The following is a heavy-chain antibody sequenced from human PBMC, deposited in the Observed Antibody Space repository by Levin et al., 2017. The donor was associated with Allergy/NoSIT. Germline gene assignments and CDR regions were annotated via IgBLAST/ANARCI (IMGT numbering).Heavy chain of an antibody. D-gene: IGHD3-22*01. J-gene: IGHJ5*01. CDR1: GGSVNSGRFY. CDR3: VRHIEHSFASSGYPQLADS. Sequence: SQTLSLTCTYSGGSVNSGRFYWGWIRQSPGKGLEWIGAISISGSTYYNPALKSRITVSVDSSKNQFSLKLRSVTAADSAVYFCVRHIEHSFASSGYPQLADSWGQGTLVTVSS. V-gene: IGHV4-39*01. CDR2: ISISGST.